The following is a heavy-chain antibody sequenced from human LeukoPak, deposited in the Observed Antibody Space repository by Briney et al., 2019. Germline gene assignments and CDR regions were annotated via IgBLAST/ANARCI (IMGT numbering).Heavy chain of an antibody. D-gene: IGHD6-13*01. J-gene: IGHJ6*03. CDR3: ARDPRYSSSWVLNYYYYYMDV. Sequence: GGSLRLSCAASGFTFSSYSMNWVGQAPGKGLEGVSSISRSGSYIYYADSVKGRFTISRDNAKNSLYLQMNSLRAEDTAVYYCARDPRYSSSWVLNYYYYYMDVWGKGTTVTVSS. V-gene: IGHV3-21*01. CDR1: GFTFSSYS. CDR2: ISRSGSYI.